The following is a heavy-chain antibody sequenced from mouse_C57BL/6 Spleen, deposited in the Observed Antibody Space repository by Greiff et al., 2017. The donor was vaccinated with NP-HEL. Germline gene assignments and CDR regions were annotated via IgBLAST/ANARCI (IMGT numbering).Heavy chain of an antibody. V-gene: IGHV3-6*01. CDR2: ISYDGSN. D-gene: IGHD2-1*01. CDR3: ARDDGNYDYYAMDY. Sequence: EVQVVESGPGLVKPSQSLSLTCSVTGYSITSGYYWNWIRQFPGNKLEWMGYISYDGSNNYNPSLKNRISITRDTSKNQLFLKLNSVTTEDTATYYCARDDGNYDYYAMDYWGQGTSVTVSS. J-gene: IGHJ4*01. CDR1: GYSITSGYY.